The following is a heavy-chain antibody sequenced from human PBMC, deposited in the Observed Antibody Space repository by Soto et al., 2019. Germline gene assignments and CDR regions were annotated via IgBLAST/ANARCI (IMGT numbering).Heavy chain of an antibody. CDR2: IDPSDSQT. V-gene: IGHV5-10-1*01. CDR1: GYSFAGYW. J-gene: IGHJ4*02. CDR3: ARQIYDSDTGPNFQYYFDS. Sequence: GESLKISCKGSGYSFAGYWITWVRQKAGEGLGWVGRIDPSDSQTYYSPSFRGHVTIAVTKSITTVFLQWSSLRASDTAMYYCARQIYDSDTGPNFQYYFDSWGQGTPVTVSS. D-gene: IGHD3-22*01.